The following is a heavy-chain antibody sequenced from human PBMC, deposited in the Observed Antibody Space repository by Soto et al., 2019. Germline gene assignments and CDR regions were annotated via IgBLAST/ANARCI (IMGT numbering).Heavy chain of an antibody. CDR3: ARRGRASYGYAAYYYYGMDV. Sequence: GASVKVSCKASGYTFASYGISWVRQAPGQGLEWMGWISAYNGNTNYAQKLQGRVTMTTDTSTSTAYMERRSLRSDDTAVYYCARRGRASYGYAAYYYYGMDVWGQGTTVTVSS. CDR2: ISAYNGNT. J-gene: IGHJ6*02. CDR1: GYTFASYG. D-gene: IGHD5-18*01. V-gene: IGHV1-18*04.